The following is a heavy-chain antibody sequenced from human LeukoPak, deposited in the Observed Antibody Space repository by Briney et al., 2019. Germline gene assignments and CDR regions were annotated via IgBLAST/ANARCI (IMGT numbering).Heavy chain of an antibody. CDR2: IYTSGST. D-gene: IGHD3-10*01. V-gene: IGHV4-4*07. Sequence: SETLSLTCTVSGGSISSYYWSWIRQPAGKGLEWIGRIYTSGSTNYNPSLKSRVTMSVDTSKNQFSLKLSSVTAADTAVYYCARDRRYMVRGVAFDYWGQGTLVTVSS. CDR1: GGSISSYY. J-gene: IGHJ4*02. CDR3: ARDRRYMVRGVAFDY.